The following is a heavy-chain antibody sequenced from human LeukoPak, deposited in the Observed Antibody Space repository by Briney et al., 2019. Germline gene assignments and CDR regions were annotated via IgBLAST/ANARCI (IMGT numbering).Heavy chain of an antibody. V-gene: IGHV3-23*01. Sequence: GGSLRLSCAASGFTFSSYAMSWVRQAPGKGPEWVSAISGSGGSTYYADSVKGRFTISRDNSKNTLYLQMNSLRAEDTAVYYCANSKKITIFGVVISPDVWGQGTTVTVSS. CDR3: ANSKKITIFGVVISPDV. CDR1: GFTFSSYA. D-gene: IGHD3-3*01. J-gene: IGHJ6*02. CDR2: ISGSGGST.